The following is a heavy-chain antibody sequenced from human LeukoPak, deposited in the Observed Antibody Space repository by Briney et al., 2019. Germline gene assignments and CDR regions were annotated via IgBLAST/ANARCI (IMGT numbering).Heavy chain of an antibody. V-gene: IGHV3-48*01. CDR2: ISSSGSTI. Sequence: PGGSLRLSCAASGFTVSSYAMSWVRQAPGKGLEWVSSISSSGSTIYYADSVRGRFTISRDNAKNSLYLQMNRLRAEETAVYYCAKGQSYYYDSSGYYMFGGEGTLVTVSS. CDR3: AKGQSYYYDSSGYYMF. D-gene: IGHD3-22*01. J-gene: IGHJ4*02. CDR1: GFTVSSYA.